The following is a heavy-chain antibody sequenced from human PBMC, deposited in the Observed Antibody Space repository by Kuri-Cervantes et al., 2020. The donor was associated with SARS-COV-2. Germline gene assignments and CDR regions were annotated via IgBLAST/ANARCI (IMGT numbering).Heavy chain of an antibody. D-gene: IGHD6-13*01. Sequence: GESLKISCATSGFTFTSYAMSWVRQAPGKGLEWVSTISGGGGSTYYADSVEGRFTISRDSSKNTLYLQMNSLRAEDTAVYYCARERAAGRMFDYWGQGTLVTVSS. J-gene: IGHJ4*02. CDR3: ARERAAGRMFDY. CDR2: ISGGGGST. V-gene: IGHV3-23*01. CDR1: GFTFTSYA.